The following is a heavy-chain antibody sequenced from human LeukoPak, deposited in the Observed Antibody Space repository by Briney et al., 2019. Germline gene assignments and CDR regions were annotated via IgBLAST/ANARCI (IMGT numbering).Heavy chain of an antibody. V-gene: IGHV1-8*01. Sequence: ASVKVSCKASGYTFSNYGFIWVRQAPGQGLEWMGWMNPNSGNTGYAQKFQGRVTMTRNTSISTAYMELSSLRSEDTAVYYCASAREFGSSWSAWDYWGQGTLVTVSS. CDR1: GYTFSNYG. J-gene: IGHJ4*02. CDR3: ASAREFGSSWSAWDY. D-gene: IGHD6-13*01. CDR2: MNPNSGNT.